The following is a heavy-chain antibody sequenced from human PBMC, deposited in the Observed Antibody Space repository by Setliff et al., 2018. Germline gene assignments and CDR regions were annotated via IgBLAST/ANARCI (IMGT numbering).Heavy chain of an antibody. CDR2: ITRDGVSI. Sequence: GGSLRLSCAASGFTFDDYTMHWARQGPGQGLEWVSLITRDGVSIGYADSVKGRFTISRDNAKNSLYLQMNSLRAEDTALYYCARVPRIIIMVGVISHYYYMDVWGKGTTVTVSS. CDR3: ARVPRIIIMVGVISHYYYMDV. CDR1: GFTFDDYT. D-gene: IGHD3-3*02. V-gene: IGHV3-20*04. J-gene: IGHJ6*03.